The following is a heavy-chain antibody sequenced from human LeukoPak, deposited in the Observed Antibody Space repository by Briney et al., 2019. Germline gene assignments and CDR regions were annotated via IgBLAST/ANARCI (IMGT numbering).Heavy chain of an antibody. CDR1: GASISSGSYY. D-gene: IGHD1-26*01. J-gene: IGHJ4*02. Sequence: SQTLSLTCTVPGASISSGSYYWSWIRQPAGKGLEWIGRVSTSGSTNYNPSLQSRVTISVDTSKNQFSLKLTSVSAADTAVYFCARGSLGADYWGQGTLVTVSS. CDR2: VSTSGST. CDR3: ARGSLGADY. V-gene: IGHV4-61*02.